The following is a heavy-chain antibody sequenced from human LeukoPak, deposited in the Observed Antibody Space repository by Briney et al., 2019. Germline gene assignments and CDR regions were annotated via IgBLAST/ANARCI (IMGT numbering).Heavy chain of an antibody. Sequence: SVKVSCKASGGAFSSYAISWVRQAPGQGLEWMGRIIPIFGIANYAQKFQGRVTITADKSTSTAYMELSSLRSEDTAVYYCARDLPRGAYYDSSGPFDYWGQGTLVTVSS. CDR1: GGAFSSYA. J-gene: IGHJ4*02. CDR3: ARDLPRGAYYDSSGPFDY. V-gene: IGHV1-69*04. CDR2: IIPIFGIA. D-gene: IGHD3-22*01.